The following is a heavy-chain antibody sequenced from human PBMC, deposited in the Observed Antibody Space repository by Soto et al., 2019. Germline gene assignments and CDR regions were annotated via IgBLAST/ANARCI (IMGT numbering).Heavy chain of an antibody. D-gene: IGHD3-10*01. CDR3: AGGITDCYYSRGFDP. Sequence: QVHLVQSGAEVKKPGAAAKVSCKSSGYIVTNYDINWVRQATGQMLEYLGWINPNRGNTGYVQKSQGRVYMTRNISINTAYRELNSLRSEDTAVCYCAGGITDCYYSRGFDPWGEGALVTVST. CDR1: GYIVTNYD. J-gene: IGHJ5*02. V-gene: IGHV1-8*01. CDR2: INPNRGNT.